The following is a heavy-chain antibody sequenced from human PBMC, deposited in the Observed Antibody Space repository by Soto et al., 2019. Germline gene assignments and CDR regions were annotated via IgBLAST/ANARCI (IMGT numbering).Heavy chain of an antibody. CDR2: LYNTGST. CDR3: ARDFKRCSSPPGPLEY. CDR1: GASISRYY. J-gene: IGHJ4*02. Sequence: SETLSLTCTVSGASISRYYWSWIRQSPGKGLEWIGYLYNTGSTIYNPSLKSRVTISVDTSKNQFSLKMNSVTAADTAVYYCARDFKRCSSPPGPLEYWGLGTLVT. V-gene: IGHV4-59*01. D-gene: IGHD6-13*01.